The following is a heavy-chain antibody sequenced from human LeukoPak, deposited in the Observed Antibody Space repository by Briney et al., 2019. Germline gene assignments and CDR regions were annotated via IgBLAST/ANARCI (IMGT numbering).Heavy chain of an antibody. CDR3: ATATCGTYCYLVDS. CDR1: GFTFSSSA. J-gene: IGHJ5*01. Sequence: GRSLRLSCAASGFTFSSSAMHWVRQAPGKGLEWVAIISFDGSDQYYADSVKGRFTISRDNSKNTLYLQMNSLRPEDTATYYCATATCGTYCYLVDSWGQGTLVTVSS. D-gene: IGHD1-7*01. V-gene: IGHV3-30*04. CDR2: ISFDGSDQ.